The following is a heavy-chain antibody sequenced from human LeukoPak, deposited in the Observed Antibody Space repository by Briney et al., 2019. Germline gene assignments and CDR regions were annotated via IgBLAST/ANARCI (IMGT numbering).Heavy chain of an antibody. CDR2: ISSSSSYI. V-gene: IGHV3-21*01. CDR1: GFTFGSYS. D-gene: IGHD6-6*01. Sequence: GGSLRLSCAASGFTFGSYSMNWVRQAPGKGLEWVSSISSSSSYIYYADSVKGRFTISRDNAKNSLYLQMNSLRAEDTAVYYCAREHKYSSSSGLGADPDPVDYWGQGTLVTVSS. CDR3: AREHKYSSSSGLGADPDPVDY. J-gene: IGHJ4*02.